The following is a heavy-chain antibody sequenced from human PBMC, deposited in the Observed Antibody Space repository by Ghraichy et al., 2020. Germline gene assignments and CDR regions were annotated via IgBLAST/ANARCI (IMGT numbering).Heavy chain of an antibody. D-gene: IGHD6-13*01. V-gene: IGHV4-30-4*01. CDR1: GGSISSGDYY. Sequence: TLSLTCTVSGGSISSGDYYWSWIRQPPGKGLEWIGYIYYSGSTYYNPSLKSRVTISVDTSKNQFSLKLSSVTAADTAVYYCARAYSSSWYRHTYYYYGMDVWGQGTTVTVSS. CDR3: ARAYSSSWYRHTYYYYGMDV. CDR2: IYYSGST. J-gene: IGHJ6*02.